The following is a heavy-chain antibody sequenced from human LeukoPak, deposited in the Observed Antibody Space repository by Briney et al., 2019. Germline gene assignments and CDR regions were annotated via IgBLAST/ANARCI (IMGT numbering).Heavy chain of an antibody. Sequence: GASVKVSCKASGYTFAGYYIHWVRQAPGQGLEWMGWINPNSGGTNYAQKFQGRVTMTRDTSISTAYMELSRLRSDDTAVYYCARARTRRYQLLTFDPWGQGTLVTVSS. V-gene: IGHV1-2*02. CDR1: GYTFAGYY. J-gene: IGHJ5*02. CDR3: ARARTRRYQLLTFDP. CDR2: INPNSGGT. D-gene: IGHD2-2*01.